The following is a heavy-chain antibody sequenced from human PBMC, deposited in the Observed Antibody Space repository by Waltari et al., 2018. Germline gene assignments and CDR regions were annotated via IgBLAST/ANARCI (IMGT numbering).Heavy chain of an antibody. CDR1: GCTYEDYA. J-gene: IGHJ4*02. Sequence: EVRRVESGGVVVQPGGSLRLSCAATGCTYEDYAMHGVRQAPGKGLEWVSLISLDGGSTYYADSVNGRFTISRDNSNNSLYLPMNSLTAEDTALYYFAKDQYSSGWYGADYWGQGTLVTVSS. V-gene: IGHV3-43D*04. CDR2: ISLDGGST. D-gene: IGHD6-19*01. CDR3: AKDQYSSGWYGADY.